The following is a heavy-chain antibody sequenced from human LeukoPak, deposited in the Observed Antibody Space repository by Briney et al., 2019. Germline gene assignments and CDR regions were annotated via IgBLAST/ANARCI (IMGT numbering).Heavy chain of an antibody. CDR3: ARRVYCSSTSCYGWFDP. CDR2: IYYSGST. J-gene: IGHJ5*02. CDR1: GGSISSGGYY. V-gene: IGHV4-39*01. D-gene: IGHD2-2*01. Sequence: SETLSLTCTVSGGSISSGGYYWSWIRQHPGKGLEWIGYIYYSGSTYYNPSLKSRVTISADTTENQFSLKLSSATAADTAVYYCARRVYCSSTSCYGWFDPWGQGTLVTVSS.